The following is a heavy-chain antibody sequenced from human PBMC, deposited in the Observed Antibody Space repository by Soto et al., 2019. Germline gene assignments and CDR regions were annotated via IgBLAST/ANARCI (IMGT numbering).Heavy chain of an antibody. V-gene: IGHV3-33*01. CDR1: GFDFSSYG. D-gene: IGHD1-26*01. Sequence: GGSLRLSCAASGFDFSSYGMHWVRQTPGKGLEWVAVLGFDGGGRFYADSVRGRFAISRDNSKKILYLQMDSLRVEDTALYYCAREPVGPDYAMDVWGQGTTVTVSS. CDR2: LGFDGGGR. J-gene: IGHJ6*02. CDR3: AREPVGPDYAMDV.